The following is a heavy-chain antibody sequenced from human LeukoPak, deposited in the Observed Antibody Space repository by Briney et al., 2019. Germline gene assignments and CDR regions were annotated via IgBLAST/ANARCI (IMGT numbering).Heavy chain of an antibody. V-gene: IGHV1-69*04. J-gene: IGHJ4*02. D-gene: IGHD6-19*01. CDR3: ARVFKRAVATYFDY. Sequence: VKVSCKASGGTFSSYAISWVRPAPGQGLEGMGRIIPILGIANYAQKFQGRVTITADKSTSTAYMELSSLRSEDTAVYYRARVFKRAVATYFDYWGQGTLVTVSS. CDR2: IIPILGIA. CDR1: GGTFSSYA.